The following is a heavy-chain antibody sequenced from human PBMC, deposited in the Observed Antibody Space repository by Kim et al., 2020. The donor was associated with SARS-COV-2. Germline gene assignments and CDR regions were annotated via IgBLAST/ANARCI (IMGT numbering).Heavy chain of an antibody. CDR2: IRSKANSYAT. Sequence: GGSLRLSCAASGLSFSDSAMHWVRQASGKGLEWVGRIRSKANSYATAYGVSVTGRFSISRDDAKNTAYLQMNSLKTEDTAVYYCARGPPHSDSYWDALDVWGQGTRVTVSS. V-gene: IGHV3-73*01. D-gene: IGHD1-26*01. CDR3: ARGPPHSDSYWDALDV. J-gene: IGHJ3*01. CDR1: GLSFSDSA.